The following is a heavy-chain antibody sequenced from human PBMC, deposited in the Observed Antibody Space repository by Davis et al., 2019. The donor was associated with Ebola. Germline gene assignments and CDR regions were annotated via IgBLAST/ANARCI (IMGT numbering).Heavy chain of an antibody. Sequence: ASVKVSCKASGYSFSSYGISWVRQAPGQGLEWMGWISANDGDTKYAKKFQGRVIMTTDTSTTTAYMELRGLRSDDTAVYYCARALAPPNWFDPWGQGTLVTVSS. CDR3: ARALAPPNWFDP. J-gene: IGHJ5*02. CDR2: ISANDGDT. V-gene: IGHV1-18*04. CDR1: GYSFSSYG.